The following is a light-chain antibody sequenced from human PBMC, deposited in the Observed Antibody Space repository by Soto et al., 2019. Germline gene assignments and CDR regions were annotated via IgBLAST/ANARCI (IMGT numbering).Light chain of an antibody. V-gene: IGLV2-23*02. CDR2: EVS. Sequence: QSVLTQPASVSGSPGQSITFSCTGTSSDVGSSNLVSWYQQHPGKAPKLLIYEVSKRPSGVSNRFSGSKSGNTASLTISGLQAEDDADYYCCSYAGSSTHVFGTGTKVTDL. CDR3: CSYAGSSTHV. CDR1: SSDVGSSNL. J-gene: IGLJ1*01.